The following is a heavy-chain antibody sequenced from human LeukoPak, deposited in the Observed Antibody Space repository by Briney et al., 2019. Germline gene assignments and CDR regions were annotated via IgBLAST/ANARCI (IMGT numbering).Heavy chain of an antibody. D-gene: IGHD3-22*01. CDR3: ARDYPYYYEGMWYCDY. Sequence: GGSLRLSCAASGFTFSSYAMSWVRQAPGKGLEWVSAISGSGGSTYYADSVKGRFTISRDNAKNSLYLQMNSLRAEDTAVYYCARDYPYYYEGMWYCDYWGQGILVTVPS. CDR2: ISGSGGST. CDR1: GFTFSSYA. V-gene: IGHV3-23*01. J-gene: IGHJ4*02.